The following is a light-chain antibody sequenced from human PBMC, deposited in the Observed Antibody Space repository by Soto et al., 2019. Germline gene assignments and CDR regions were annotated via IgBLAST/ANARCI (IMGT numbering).Light chain of an antibody. J-gene: IGLJ2*01. CDR1: SNNVGAYGY. CDR3: CSYAGSYTYVV. V-gene: IGLV2-11*01. Sequence: QAVVTQPRSVSGSPGQSVTISCTGTSNNVGAYGYVSWYQLHPGKAPKLIVYDVTKRPSGVPDRFSGSKSGNAASLTISGLQAEDEADYYCCSYAGSYTYVVFGGGTKLTVL. CDR2: DVT.